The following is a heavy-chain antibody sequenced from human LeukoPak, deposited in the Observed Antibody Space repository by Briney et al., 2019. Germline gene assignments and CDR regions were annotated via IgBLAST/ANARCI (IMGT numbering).Heavy chain of an antibody. CDR3: ARGQADRLYGSGSYYFDY. D-gene: IGHD3-10*01. Sequence: SVKVSCKASGGTFSNYAISWVRQAPGQGLEWMGGIIPIFGTANYAQKFQGRVTITADESTSTAYMELSSLRSEDTAVYYCARGQADRLYGSGSYYFDYWGQGTLVTVSS. CDR1: GGTFSNYA. V-gene: IGHV1-69*01. CDR2: IIPIFGTA. J-gene: IGHJ4*02.